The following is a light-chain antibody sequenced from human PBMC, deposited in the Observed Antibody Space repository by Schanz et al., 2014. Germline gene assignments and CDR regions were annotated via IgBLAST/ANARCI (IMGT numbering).Light chain of an antibody. V-gene: IGLV7-43*01. Sequence: QAVVTQEPSLTVSPGGTVTLTCASSTGTVTSDFHANWFQQKPGQVPRAQIDNTDNKHSWTPARFSGSLLGGKPVLTLSGVQPEDEADYYCLLHYGGAQPWVFGGGTKLTVL. J-gene: IGLJ3*02. CDR2: NTD. CDR3: LLHYGGAQPWV. CDR1: TGTVTSDFH.